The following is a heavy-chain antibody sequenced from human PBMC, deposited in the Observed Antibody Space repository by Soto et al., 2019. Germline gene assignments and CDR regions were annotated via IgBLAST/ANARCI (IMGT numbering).Heavy chain of an antibody. CDR1: GFTLTAYA. Sequence: EVPLLESGGGLVQPGGSLRLSCTASGFTLTAYAINWVRRAPGKGLERVSATTGGAGLTYYADSVKGRFSVSSDTPGNSLYLQLSSLRPEDTALYYCARVDRGSVARPTRLDPWGQGTLVTVSP. CDR2: TTGGAGLT. V-gene: IGHV3-23*01. CDR3: ARVDRGSVARPTRLDP. D-gene: IGHD2-21*01. J-gene: IGHJ5*02.